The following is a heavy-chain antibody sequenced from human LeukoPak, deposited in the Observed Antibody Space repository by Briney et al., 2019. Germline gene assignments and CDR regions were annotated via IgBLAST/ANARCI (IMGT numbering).Heavy chain of an antibody. D-gene: IGHD6-13*01. CDR1: GGSFSGYY. CDR2: TNHSGST. J-gene: IGHJ4*02. CDR3: ANPGIAAAGPFQD. V-gene: IGHV4-34*01. Sequence: KPSETLSLTCAVYGGSFSGYYWSWIRQPPGKGLEWIGETNHSGSTNYNPSLKSRDTISVDTSKNQFSLKLSSVTAADTAVYYCANPGIAAAGPFQDWGQGTLVTVSS.